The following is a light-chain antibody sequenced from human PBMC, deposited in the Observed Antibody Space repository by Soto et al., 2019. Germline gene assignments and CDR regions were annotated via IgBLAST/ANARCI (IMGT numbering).Light chain of an antibody. CDR1: QSISTY. V-gene: IGKV1-39*01. J-gene: IGKJ2*01. CDR3: QQTKNIPYT. Sequence: DIQMTQSPSSLSASVGDRVTITCRARQSISTYLNWYQQKPGKAPKLLICAASNLQSGVPSRFTGSGSGTDFALTISSLQPEDFATYYCQQTKNIPYTFGQRTKLEIK. CDR2: AAS.